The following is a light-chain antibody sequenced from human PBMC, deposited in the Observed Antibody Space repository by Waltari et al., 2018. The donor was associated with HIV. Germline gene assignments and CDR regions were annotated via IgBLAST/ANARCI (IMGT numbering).Light chain of an antibody. Sequence: QSALTQPASVSGSPGQSITLSCTGTRSDVGNYDLVSWYQHLPGKAPKVVIYDVRERPAGVPDRFSGSKSANTASLTISGLQADDEADYHCCSFAGSYIVFGTGTKVTVL. CDR3: CSFAGSYIV. CDR1: RSDVGNYDL. CDR2: DVR. J-gene: IGLJ1*01. V-gene: IGLV2-23*02.